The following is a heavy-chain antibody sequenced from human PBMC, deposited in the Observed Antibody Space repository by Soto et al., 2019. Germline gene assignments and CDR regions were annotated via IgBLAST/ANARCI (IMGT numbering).Heavy chain of an antibody. V-gene: IGHV1-69*02. Sequence: QVQLVQSGAEVKKPGSSVKVSCKDSGGTFSTYSMFWVRQAPGQGLEWMGSIIPMLGIANHAQRFQDRATITADKATATAHMELSSLRSEDTALYYCTIGSWSGEVFDIWGQGTMVTVSS. J-gene: IGHJ3*02. D-gene: IGHD2-21*01. CDR3: TIGSWSGEVFDI. CDR1: GGTFSTYS. CDR2: IIPMLGIA.